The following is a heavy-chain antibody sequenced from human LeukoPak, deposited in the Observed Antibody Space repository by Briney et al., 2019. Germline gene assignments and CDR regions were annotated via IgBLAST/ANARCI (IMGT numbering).Heavy chain of an antibody. CDR1: GGSISSGPYF. CDR2: IYSTGST. J-gene: IGHJ3*02. Sequence: SETLSLTCSVSGGSISSGPYFWSWIRQPPGKGLEWIGYIYSTGSTNYNPSPKSRVTISIDTSKNQFSLELSSVTAADTAVYYCARQHILVVTATRVAGAFNIWGQGTMVTVSS. CDR3: ARQHILVVTATRVAGAFNI. V-gene: IGHV4-59*08. D-gene: IGHD2-21*02.